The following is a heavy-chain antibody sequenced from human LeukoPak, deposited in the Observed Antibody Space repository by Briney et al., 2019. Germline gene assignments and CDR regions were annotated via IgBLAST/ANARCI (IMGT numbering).Heavy chain of an antibody. CDR2: INHSGST. CDR3: ARSYRSSSYYYYFDY. V-gene: IGHV4-34*01. D-gene: IGHD3-22*01. Sequence: SETLSLTCAVYGGSFSGYYWSWIRQPPGKGLEWIGEINHSGSTNYNPSLKSRVTISVDTSKNQFSLKLSSVTAADTAVYYCARSYRSSSYYYYFDYWGQGTLVTVSS. J-gene: IGHJ4*02. CDR1: GGSFSGYY.